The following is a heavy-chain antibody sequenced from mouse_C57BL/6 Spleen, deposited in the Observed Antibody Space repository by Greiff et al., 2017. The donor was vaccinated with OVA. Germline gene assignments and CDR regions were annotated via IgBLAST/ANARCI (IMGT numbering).Heavy chain of an antibody. Sequence: QVQLQQSGAELVRPGASVKMSCKASGYTFPSYNMPWVKQTPRQGLEWIGAIYPGNGDTSYNQKFNGKATLTVDKSSSTAYMQLSSLTSEDSAVYFCARKSSYWYFDVWGTGTTVTVSS. J-gene: IGHJ1*03. CDR2: IYPGNGDT. CDR3: ARKSSYWYFDV. CDR1: GYTFPSYN. D-gene: IGHD1-1*01. V-gene: IGHV1-12*01.